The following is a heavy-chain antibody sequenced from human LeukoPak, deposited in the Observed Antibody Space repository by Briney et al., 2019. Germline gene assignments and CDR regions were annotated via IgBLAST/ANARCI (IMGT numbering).Heavy chain of an antibody. CDR2: IYYSGST. J-gene: IGHJ5*02. V-gene: IGHV4-59*01. CDR3: ARESFDSSDYYTSFDP. Sequence: SETLSLTCTVSGGSISSYYWSWIRQPPVKGLEWIGYIYYSGSTNYNPSLKSRVTISVDTSKNQFSLKLSSVTAADTAVYYCARESFDSSDYYTSFDPWGQGTLVTVSS. CDR1: GGSISSYY. D-gene: IGHD3-22*01.